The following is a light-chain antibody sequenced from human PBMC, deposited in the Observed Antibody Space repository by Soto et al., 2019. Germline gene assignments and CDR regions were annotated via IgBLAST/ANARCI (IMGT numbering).Light chain of an antibody. J-gene: IGKJ4*01. V-gene: IGKV1-39*01. CDR2: AAS. Sequence: IQMTQSPSTLSASIGDRVTITCRASQSINNWLAWYQQKPGKAPNLLIYAASTLQSGVPSRFSGSGSGTDFTLTISSLQPEDFATYFCQHGYSTPLTFGGGTKVDIK. CDR3: QHGYSTPLT. CDR1: QSINNW.